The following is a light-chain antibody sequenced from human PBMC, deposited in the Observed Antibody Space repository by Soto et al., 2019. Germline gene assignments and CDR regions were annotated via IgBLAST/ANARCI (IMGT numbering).Light chain of an antibody. Sequence: EIVLTQSPDTLSLSPGERATLSCRASQSVNSNYFAWYQQKPGQAPRLLIYGASNRATGIPDRFSGSGSGTHFTLTISRLEPEDFAVYYCQQYSSSLYTFGQGTKLEIK. V-gene: IGKV3-20*01. CDR3: QQYSSSLYT. CDR2: GAS. J-gene: IGKJ2*01. CDR1: QSVNSNY.